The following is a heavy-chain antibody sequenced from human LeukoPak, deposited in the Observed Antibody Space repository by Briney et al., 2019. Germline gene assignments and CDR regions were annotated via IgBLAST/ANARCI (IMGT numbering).Heavy chain of an antibody. V-gene: IGHV1-8*01. CDR3: ARIDSSGYHTFDY. J-gene: IGHJ4*02. CDR2: MNPNSGNT. CDR1: GYTFTSYD. Sequence: GASVKVSCKASGYTFTSYDINWVRQAAGQGLEWMGWMNPNSGNTGYAQKFQGRVTMTRNTSISTAYMELSRLRSDDTAVYYCARIDSSGYHTFDYWGQGTLVTVSS. D-gene: IGHD3-22*01.